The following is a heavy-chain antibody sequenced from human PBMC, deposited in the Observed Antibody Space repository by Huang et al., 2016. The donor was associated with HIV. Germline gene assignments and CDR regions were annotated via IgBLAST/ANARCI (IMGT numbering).Heavy chain of an antibody. CDR1: GYTFTSYY. CDR3: ARGFTYYYDSSGYYRGGDAFDI. D-gene: IGHD3-22*01. V-gene: IGHV1-46*01. CDR2: INARGGTI. Sequence: QVQLVQSGADVKQPGASVKVSCKASGYTFTSYYIHWVRQAPGQGLEWMGGINARGGTITYAQTFQGRVTMTRDTSTNTVYMELSSLRSEDTAVYYCARGFTYYYDSSGYYRGGDAFDIWGQETMVTVSS. J-gene: IGHJ3*02.